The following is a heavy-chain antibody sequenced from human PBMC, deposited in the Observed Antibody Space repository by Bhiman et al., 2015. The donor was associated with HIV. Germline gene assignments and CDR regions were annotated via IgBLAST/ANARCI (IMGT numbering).Heavy chain of an antibody. J-gene: IGHJ4*02. D-gene: IGHD5-18*01. CDR3: AKDPEDSYGFGGFY. CDR1: GFTFSSYG. Sequence: QVQLVESGGGVVQPGRSLRLSCAASGFTFSSYGMHWVRQAPGKGLEWVAVISYDGSNKYYADSVKGRFTISRDNSKNTLYLQMNSLRAEDTAVYYCAKDPEDSYGFGGFYWGQGTLVTVSS. V-gene: IGHV3-30*18. CDR2: ISYDGSNK.